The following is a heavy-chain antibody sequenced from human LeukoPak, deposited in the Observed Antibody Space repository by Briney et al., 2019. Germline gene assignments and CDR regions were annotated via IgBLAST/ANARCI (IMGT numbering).Heavy chain of an antibody. CDR1: GGSFSGYY. CDR3: ARGPSGVAATAPIDY. Sequence: SETLSLTCAVYGGSFSGYYWSWIRQPPGKGLEWIGEINHSGSTSYNPSLKSRVTISVDTSKNQFSLKLSSVTAADTAVYYCARGPSGVAATAPIDYWGQGTLVTVSS. CDR2: INHSGST. J-gene: IGHJ4*02. D-gene: IGHD2-15*01. V-gene: IGHV4-34*01.